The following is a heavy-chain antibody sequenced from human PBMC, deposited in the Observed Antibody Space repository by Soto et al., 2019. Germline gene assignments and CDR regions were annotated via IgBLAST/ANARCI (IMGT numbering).Heavy chain of an antibody. D-gene: IGHD2-15*01. CDR2: MNPNSGGT. V-gene: IGHV1-2*02. J-gene: IGHJ3*02. CDR3: TRENIEKGDGVYYAFDI. Sequence: ASVKVSCKASGYTFSAYYTHWVRQAPGQGLEWMGRMNPNSGGTYFAQKFQGRVTLTRDTSISTAYMEVNRLRSDDTAVYYCTRENIEKGDGVYYAFDIWGQGTTVTVSS. CDR1: GYTFSAYY.